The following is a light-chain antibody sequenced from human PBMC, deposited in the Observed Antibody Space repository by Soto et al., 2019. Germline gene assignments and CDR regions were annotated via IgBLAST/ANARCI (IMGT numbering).Light chain of an antibody. Sequence: EIVLTQSPCTLSLSPGATATLSCRATPSVSRNYLAWFQQKPGQAPSLLIHGASSRAAGTPDRFSGSGSGTDFTLTISRLEPEDFAVYFCHHYGDSPIYTFGPGTKVDCK. CDR3: HHYGDSPIYT. CDR2: GAS. J-gene: IGKJ3*01. V-gene: IGKV3-20*01. CDR1: PSVSRNY.